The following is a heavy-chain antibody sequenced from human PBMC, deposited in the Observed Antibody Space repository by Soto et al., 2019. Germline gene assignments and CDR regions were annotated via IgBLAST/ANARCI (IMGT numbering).Heavy chain of an antibody. J-gene: IGHJ4*01. CDR2: ISHDGSSS. V-gene: IGHV3-30*03. CDR1: GIFFSSFG. CDR3: MTPDSADHSDY. Sequence: QVQLVESGGGVVQAGTSLRLSCAVSGIFFSSFGMHWVRQAPGKGLEWVALISHDGSSSFYADAVRGRFTISRDNSRDTVFLQMSGLRTEDTALYYCMTPDSADHSDYWGNGTLVTVSS. D-gene: IGHD4-17*01.